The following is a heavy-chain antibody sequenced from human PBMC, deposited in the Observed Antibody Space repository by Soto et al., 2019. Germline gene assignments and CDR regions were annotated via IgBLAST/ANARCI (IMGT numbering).Heavy chain of an antibody. CDR1: GGSISSGDYY. V-gene: IGHV4-30-4*01. Sequence: SETLSLTCTVSGGSISSGDYYWSWIRQPPGKGLERIGYIYYSGSTYYNPSLKSRVTISVDTSKNQFSLKLSSVTAADTAVYYCAAWGTDYYYYGMDVWGQGTTVTVSS. D-gene: IGHD3-16*01. CDR3: AAWGTDYYYYGMDV. J-gene: IGHJ6*02. CDR2: IYYSGST.